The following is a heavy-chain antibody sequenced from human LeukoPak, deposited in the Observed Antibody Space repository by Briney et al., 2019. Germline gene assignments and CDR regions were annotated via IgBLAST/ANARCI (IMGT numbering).Heavy chain of an antibody. D-gene: IGHD1-26*01. CDR3: ARETGGDYYYYYYMDA. J-gene: IGHJ6*03. CDR2: IIPIFGTA. Sequence: VASVKVSCKASGGTFSSYAISWVRQAPGQGLDWMGRIIPIFGTANYAQKFQGRVTITADKSTSTAYMELSSLRSEDTAVYYCARETGGDYYYYYYMDAWGKGTTVTVSS. V-gene: IGHV1-69*06. CDR1: GGTFSSYA.